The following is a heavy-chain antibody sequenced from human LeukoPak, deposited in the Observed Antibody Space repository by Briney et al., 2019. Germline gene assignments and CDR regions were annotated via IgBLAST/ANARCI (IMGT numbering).Heavy chain of an antibody. Sequence: GRSVRLSCAASGFPFSNAWLSWVRQAPGKGLEGVGGIKSKNDGGTTDYAAPVKGRFTLSRHDSKNTLHLHMTSLKTEDTAVYYCTSEKEQWLAYYFDCWGQGTLVTVSS. J-gene: IGHJ4*02. CDR2: IKSKNDGGTT. D-gene: IGHD6-19*01. CDR3: TSEKEQWLAYYFDC. V-gene: IGHV3-15*01. CDR1: GFPFSNAW.